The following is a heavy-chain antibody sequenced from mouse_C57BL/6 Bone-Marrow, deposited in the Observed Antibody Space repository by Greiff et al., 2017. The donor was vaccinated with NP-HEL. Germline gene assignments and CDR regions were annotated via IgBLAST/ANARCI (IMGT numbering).Heavy chain of an antibody. CDR3: ARWLRQSYYAMDY. J-gene: IGHJ4*01. V-gene: IGHV1-55*01. D-gene: IGHD2-2*01. CDR1: GYTFTSYW. Sequence: QVQLQQPGAELVKPGASVKMSCKASGYTFTSYWITWVEQRPGQGLEWIGDIYPGSGSTNYNEKFKSKATLTVDTSSSTAYMQLSSLTSEDSAVYYCARWLRQSYYAMDYWGQGTSVTVSS. CDR2: IYPGSGST.